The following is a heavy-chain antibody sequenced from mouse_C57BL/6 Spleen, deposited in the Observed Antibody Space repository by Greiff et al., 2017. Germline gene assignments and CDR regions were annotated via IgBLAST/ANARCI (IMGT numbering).Heavy chain of an antibody. CDR3: AIYYGSSLLAY. CDR2: IHPSDSDT. V-gene: IGHV1-74*01. D-gene: IGHD1-1*01. Sequence: QVQLKQPGAELVKPGASVKVSCKASGYTFTSYWMHWVKQRPGQGLEWIGRIHPSDSDTNYNQKFKGKATLTVDKSSSTAYMQLSSLTSEDSAVYYCAIYYGSSLLAYWGQGTLVTVSA. CDR1: GYTFTSYW. J-gene: IGHJ3*01.